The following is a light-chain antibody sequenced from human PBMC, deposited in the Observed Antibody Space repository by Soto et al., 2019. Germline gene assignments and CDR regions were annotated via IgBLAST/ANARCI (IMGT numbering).Light chain of an antibody. CDR3: CSYSGTYTVV. Sequence: QSALTQPPSASGSPGQSVTISCTGTSSDVGKYDYVSWFQHHPGKAPKLIISDVTKRPSGVPARFSGSKSGNTASLTISGLQAEDEADYYCCSYSGTYTVVFGGGTQLTVL. J-gene: IGLJ3*02. CDR1: SSDVGKYDY. CDR2: DVT. V-gene: IGLV2-11*01.